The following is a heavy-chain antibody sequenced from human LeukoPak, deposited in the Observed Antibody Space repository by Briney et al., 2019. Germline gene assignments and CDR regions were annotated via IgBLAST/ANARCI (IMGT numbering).Heavy chain of an antibody. CDR3: VREVKYVAYYGDS. J-gene: IGHJ1*01. CDR2: IRQDGGDK. D-gene: IGHD3-3*01. CDR1: GFTFSDHW. V-gene: IGHV3-7*01. Sequence: GGSLRLSCTASGFTFSDHWMTWVRQASGKRLEWVANIRQDGGDKYYLDSVKGRFTISRDNTKNSVYLQMDSLSVEDTALYYCVREVKYVAYYGDSWGQGTLVTVSS.